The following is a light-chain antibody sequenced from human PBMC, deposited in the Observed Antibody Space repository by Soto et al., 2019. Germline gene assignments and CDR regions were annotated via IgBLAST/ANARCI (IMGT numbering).Light chain of an antibody. CDR3: QQYSSYST. J-gene: IGKJ2*01. CDR1: QSISSW. V-gene: IGKV1-5*03. Sequence: EIQMTQSPSTLSASVGDRVTITCRASQSISSWLAWYQQKPGKAPKLLIYKASNLESGIPSRVSGSGSGTEFTLTISSLQPDDFATYYCQQYSSYSTFGQGTKLEIK. CDR2: KAS.